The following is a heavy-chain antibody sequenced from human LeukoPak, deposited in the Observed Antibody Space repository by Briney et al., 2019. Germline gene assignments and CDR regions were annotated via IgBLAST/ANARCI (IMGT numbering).Heavy chain of an antibody. J-gene: IGHJ6*02. Sequence: PGESLRLSCAASGFTFSSYAMTWVRQAPGKGLEWVSLISGSGGNTYYADSVKGRFTISRDNSKNTLSLQMNSLRAEDTAVYYCAKDVRVGGGGMDVWGQGTPVTVSS. CDR3: AKDVRVGGGGMDV. V-gene: IGHV3-23*01. CDR2: ISGSGGNT. D-gene: IGHD1-26*01. CDR1: GFTFSSYA.